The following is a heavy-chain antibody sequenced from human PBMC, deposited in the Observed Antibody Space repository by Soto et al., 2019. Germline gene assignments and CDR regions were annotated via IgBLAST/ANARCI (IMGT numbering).Heavy chain of an antibody. CDR3: AKGRVVAATSGMDV. Sequence: QVQLVESGGGVVQPGRSLRLSCAASGFTFSSYGMHWVRQAPGKGLEWVAVISYDGSNKYYADSVKGRFTISRDNSKNTLYLQMNSLRAEDTAVYYCAKGRVVAATSGMDVWGQGTTVTVSS. CDR1: GFTFSSYG. V-gene: IGHV3-30*18. D-gene: IGHD2-15*01. J-gene: IGHJ6*02. CDR2: ISYDGSNK.